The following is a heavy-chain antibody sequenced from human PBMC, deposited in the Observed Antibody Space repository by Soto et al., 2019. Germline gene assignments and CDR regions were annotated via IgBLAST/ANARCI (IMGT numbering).Heavy chain of an antibody. D-gene: IGHD5-18*01. CDR1: GFAFSSYG. J-gene: IGHJ4*02. Sequence: QAQLVESEGGVVQPGRSLRLSCAASGFAFSSYGMHWVRQAPGTGLEWVAVISYDGSLQHYADSVKGRFTISRDNSKNMVILQMSSLRAEDTAVYYCVSDRGYGHASVPYSWGQGTLVSVSS. CDR2: ISYDGSLQ. CDR3: VSDRGYGHASVPYS. V-gene: IGHV3-30*03.